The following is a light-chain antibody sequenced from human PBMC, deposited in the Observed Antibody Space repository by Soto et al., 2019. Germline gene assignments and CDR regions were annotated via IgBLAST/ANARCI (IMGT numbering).Light chain of an antibody. V-gene: IGKV3-20*01. CDR2: GSS. J-gene: IGKJ1*01. Sequence: EIVLTQSPGIMYLSPGERATLSCRASQTVGRSFLTWYQQKPGQAPRLLIYGSSTRAPGTPDRFSASGSGTDFTLTINTLEPEDFAVYFCQRYGRSQWTFGQGTKVDIK. CDR1: QTVGRSF. CDR3: QRYGRSQWT.